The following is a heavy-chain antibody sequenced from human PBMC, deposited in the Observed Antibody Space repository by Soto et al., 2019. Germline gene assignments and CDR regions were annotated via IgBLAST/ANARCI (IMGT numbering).Heavy chain of an antibody. CDR2: INHSGST. J-gene: IGHJ5*02. CDR1: GGSFSGYY. Sequence: QVQLQQWGAGLLKPSETLSLTCAVYGGSFSGYYWSWIRQPPGKGLEWIGGINHSGSTNYNPSLKSRVTISVDTSKNQFSLKLSSVTAADTAVYYCAARYCSGGSCPDNWFDPWGQGTLVTVSS. D-gene: IGHD2-15*01. CDR3: AARYCSGGSCPDNWFDP. V-gene: IGHV4-34*01.